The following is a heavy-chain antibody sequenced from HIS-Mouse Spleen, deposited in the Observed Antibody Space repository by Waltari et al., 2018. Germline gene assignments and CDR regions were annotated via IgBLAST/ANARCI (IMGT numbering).Heavy chain of an antibody. CDR1: GCPLSSSSYY. D-gene: IGHD6-13*01. CDR2: IYYSGST. CDR3: AREIPYSSSWYDWYFDL. V-gene: IGHV4-39*07. J-gene: IGHJ2*01. Sequence: QLQLQESGPGLVKPSETLSLTCTVPGCPLSSSSYYLGWLRHPPGKGLEWIGSIYYSGSTYYNPSLKSRVTISVDTSKNQFSLKLSSVTAADTTVYYCAREIPYSSSWYDWYFDLWGRGTLVTVSS.